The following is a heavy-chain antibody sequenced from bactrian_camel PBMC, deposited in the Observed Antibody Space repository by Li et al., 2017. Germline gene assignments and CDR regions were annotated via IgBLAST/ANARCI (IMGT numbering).Heavy chain of an antibody. Sequence: VQLVESGGGLVEPGGSLRLSCVASGFAFSNTDMSWLRQARQAPGKGLEWVSSISHDGNRTAYADSVKDRFTISRVNAKNILYLRMSNLKTDDTGVYYCATGALPLSPLKRVPSRGQGTQVTVS. CDR2: ISHDGNRT. CDR3: ATGALPLSPLKRVPS. D-gene: IGHD1*01. J-gene: IGHJ6*01. CDR1: GFAFSNTD. V-gene: IGHV3S40*01.